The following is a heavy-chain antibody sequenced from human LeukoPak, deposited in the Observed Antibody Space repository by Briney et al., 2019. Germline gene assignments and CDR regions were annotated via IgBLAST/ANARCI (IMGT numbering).Heavy chain of an antibody. CDR1: GYTFTGYY. V-gene: IGHV1-2*06. D-gene: IGHD5-18*01. CDR3: ARGPWIQLGMDV. CDR2: TNPKSGGA. J-gene: IGHJ6*04. Sequence: ASVKVSCKASGYTFTGYYMHWVRQAPGQGLEWMGRTNPKSGGANYAQKFQGRVTMTRDTSISTAYLDLSRLGSDDTAVYFCARGPWIQLGMDVWGKGTTVTVSS.